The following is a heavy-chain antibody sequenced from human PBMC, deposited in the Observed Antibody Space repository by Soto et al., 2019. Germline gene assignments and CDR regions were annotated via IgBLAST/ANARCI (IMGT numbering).Heavy chain of an antibody. D-gene: IGHD4-17*01. V-gene: IGHV4-39*01. Sequence: ETLSLTCPVSGGSVTNSSYYWGWIRQSPGKGLEWIGSVYYRGRSYSKSSVKSRVTISVDTSKNRFSLSLNSVTASDTAVYFCVSQRTTVPTQAYFDYWGPGALVTVSS. CDR3: VSQRTTVPTQAYFDY. CDR2: VYYRGRS. CDR1: GGSVTNSSYY. J-gene: IGHJ4*02.